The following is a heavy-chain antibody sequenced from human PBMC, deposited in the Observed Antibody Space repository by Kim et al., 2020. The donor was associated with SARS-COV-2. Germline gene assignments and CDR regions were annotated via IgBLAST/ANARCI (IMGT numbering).Heavy chain of an antibody. CDR1: GGSIDSPSFQ. Sequence: SETLSLTCSVSGGSIDSPSFQWAWIRQPPGKGLQWLASVHYTGSSSYNPSLKSRVTISVDTLQRQFSLKLTSVTAADTAVYYCARHPTAPRLIVAPADYYFDYWGHGTLVAVSS. CDR2: VHYTGSS. V-gene: IGHV4-39*01. J-gene: IGHJ4*01. D-gene: IGHD1-26*01. CDR3: ARHPTAPRLIVAPADYYFDY.